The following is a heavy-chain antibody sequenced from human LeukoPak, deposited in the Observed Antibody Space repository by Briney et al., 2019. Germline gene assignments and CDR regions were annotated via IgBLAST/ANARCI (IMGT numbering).Heavy chain of an antibody. J-gene: IGHJ4*02. CDR2: INNDGSLK. CDR3: ARPGIALAGDY. CDR1: GFTFSSYW. Sequence: GGSLRLSCAASGFTFSSYWMHWVRQTPGKGLVWVSRINNDGSLKNYADSVKGRFTISRDNAKNTLYLQMNSLRAEDTAVYYCARPGIALAGDYWGQGALVTVSS. V-gene: IGHV3-74*01. D-gene: IGHD6-19*01.